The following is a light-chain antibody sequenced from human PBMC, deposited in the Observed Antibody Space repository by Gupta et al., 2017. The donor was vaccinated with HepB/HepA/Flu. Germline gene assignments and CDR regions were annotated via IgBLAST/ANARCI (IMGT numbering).Light chain of an antibody. CDR2: AAS. CDR1: QSSSIY. Sequence: DIQMTQSPSPLSASLGARVTITCRGRQSSSIYLNWYQQKPGKAPKLLIYAASSLQSGVPSRSSGSGSGTDFTLTISSLQPEDFATYYCQQSYSTPYTFGPGTKVDIK. J-gene: IGKJ3*01. CDR3: QQSYSTPYT. V-gene: IGKV1-39*01.